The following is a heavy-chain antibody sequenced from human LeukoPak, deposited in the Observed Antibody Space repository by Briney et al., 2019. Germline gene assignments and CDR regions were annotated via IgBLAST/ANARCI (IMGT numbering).Heavy chain of an antibody. Sequence: ASVKVSCKASGYTFTDYGISWVRQAPGQGLEWMGWISAYNGNTNSAQKLQGRVTMTTDTFTSTAYMELRSLRSDDTAVYYCAIHWGYCTSTDCPRYYFDYWGQGTLVTVSS. CDR1: GYTFTDYG. V-gene: IGHV1-18*01. CDR2: ISAYNGNT. CDR3: AIHWGYCTSTDCPRYYFDY. J-gene: IGHJ4*02. D-gene: IGHD2-2*01.